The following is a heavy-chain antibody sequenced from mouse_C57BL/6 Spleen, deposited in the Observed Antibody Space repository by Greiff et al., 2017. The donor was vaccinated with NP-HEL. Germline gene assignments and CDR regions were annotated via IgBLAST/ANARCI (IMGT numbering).Heavy chain of an antibody. CDR2: ISPGSGST. CDR1: GYTFTSYW. CDR3: ARRQLRYVDY. D-gene: IGHD3-2*02. V-gene: IGHV1-55*01. J-gene: IGHJ2*01. Sequence: QVQLKQPGAELVKPGASVKMSCKASGYTFTSYWITWVKQRPGQGLEWIGDISPGSGSTNYNEKFKSKATLTVDTSSSTAYMQLSSLTSEDSAVYYGARRQLRYVDYWGQGTTLTVSS.